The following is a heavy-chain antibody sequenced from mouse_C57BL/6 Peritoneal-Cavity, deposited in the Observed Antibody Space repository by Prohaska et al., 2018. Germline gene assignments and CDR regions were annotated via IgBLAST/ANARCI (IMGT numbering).Heavy chain of an antibody. Sequence: QVQLQQPGAELVKPGASVKMSCKASGYTFTSYWITWVKQRPGQGLEWIGDIYPGSGSTNYNEKFKSKATLTVDTSSSTVYMQRSSLTSEDSAVYYCAKLGYGSSPFAYWGQGTLVTVSA. CDR2: IYPGSGST. CDR3: AKLGYGSSPFAY. V-gene: IGHV1-55*01. CDR1: GYTFTSYW. D-gene: IGHD1-1*01. J-gene: IGHJ3*01.